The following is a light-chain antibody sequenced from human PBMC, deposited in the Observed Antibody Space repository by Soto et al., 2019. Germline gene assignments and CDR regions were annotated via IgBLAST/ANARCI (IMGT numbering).Light chain of an antibody. J-gene: IGLJ3*02. CDR1: SSDVGGYNY. V-gene: IGLV2-14*01. CDR2: EVS. CDR3: SSNTSSNTWV. Sequence: QSALTQPASVSGSPGQSITISCTGTSSDVGGYNYVSWYQQHPGKVPRLMIYEVSNRPSGLSNRFSGSKAGNTAPLTISGLHAEGEAYYYCSSNTSSNTWVFGGGTKLTVL.